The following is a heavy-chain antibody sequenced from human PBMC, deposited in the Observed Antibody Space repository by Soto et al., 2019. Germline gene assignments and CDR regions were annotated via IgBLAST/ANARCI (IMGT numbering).Heavy chain of an antibody. D-gene: IGHD4-4*01. CDR2: IKPISDIT. CDR1: GDTFGSFA. J-gene: IGHJ5*02. CDR3: ARDPSTINKLIGVWFDP. Sequence: SVKVSCKASGDTFGSFAINWVRQAPGQGLEWMGGIKPISDITNYAQRFQGRVTFTADASTSTVYLELSSLRSEDTAMYYCARDPSTINKLIGVWFDPWGQGTLVTVSS. V-gene: IGHV1-69*13.